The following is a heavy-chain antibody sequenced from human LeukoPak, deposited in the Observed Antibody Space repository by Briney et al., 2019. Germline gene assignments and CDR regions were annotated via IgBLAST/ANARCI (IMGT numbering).Heavy chain of an antibody. CDR2: INHSGST. Sequence: SETLSLTCAVYGGSFSGYYWSWIRQPPGKGLEWIGEINHSGSTNYNPSLKSRVTISVDTSKNQLSLKLSSVTAADTAVYYCARWPGSSSWYLSWFDPWGQGTLVTVSS. V-gene: IGHV4-34*01. CDR3: ARWPGSSSWYLSWFDP. CDR1: GGSFSGYY. D-gene: IGHD6-13*01. J-gene: IGHJ5*02.